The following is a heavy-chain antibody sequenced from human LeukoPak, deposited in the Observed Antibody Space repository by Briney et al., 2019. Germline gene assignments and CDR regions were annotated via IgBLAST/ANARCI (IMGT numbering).Heavy chain of an antibody. J-gene: IGHJ6*03. CDR3: AREGGDYDSGGYMDV. V-gene: IGHV4-34*01. Sequence: SETLSLTCAVYGGSFSGYYWSWIRQPPGKGLEWIGEINHSGSTNYNPSLKSRVTISVDTSKNQFSLKLSSVTAADTAVYYCAREGGDYDSGGYMDVWGKGTTVTISS. CDR2: INHSGST. CDR1: GGSFSGYY. D-gene: IGHD5-12*01.